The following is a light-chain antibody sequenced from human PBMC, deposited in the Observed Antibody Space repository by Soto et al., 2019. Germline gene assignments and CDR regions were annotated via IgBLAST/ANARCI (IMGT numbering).Light chain of an antibody. CDR2: WAS. CDR3: QQYYSTPQT. CDR1: QSVLYSSNNKNY. Sequence: DIVMTQSPDSLAVSLGERATINCKSSQSVLYSSNNKNYLAWYQQRPGQPPKLLIYWASTRESGVPDRFSGSGSGTSFTLTISSLQAEDVAVYCCQQYYSTPQTFGQGTKLEIK. J-gene: IGKJ2*01. V-gene: IGKV4-1*01.